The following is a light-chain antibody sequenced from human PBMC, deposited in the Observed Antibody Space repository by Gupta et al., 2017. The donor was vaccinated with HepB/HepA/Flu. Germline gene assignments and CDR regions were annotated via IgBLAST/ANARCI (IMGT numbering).Light chain of an antibody. Sequence: DIVMTQSPDSLAVSLGERATINCKSSQSVLFSSNNKNYLAWYQQKPGQPPKLLIYWASTRESGVPDRFSGSGSGTDFTLTISSLQAEDVAVYYCQQDVRTPQTFGQGTKVEI. CDR3: QQDVRTPQT. CDR2: WAS. V-gene: IGKV4-1*01. J-gene: IGKJ1*01. CDR1: QSVLFSSNNKNY.